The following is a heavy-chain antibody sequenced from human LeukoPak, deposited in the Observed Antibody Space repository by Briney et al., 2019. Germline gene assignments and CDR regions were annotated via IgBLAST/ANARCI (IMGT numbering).Heavy chain of an antibody. CDR3: AREESSGWYLVRDY. D-gene: IGHD6-19*01. CDR2: INPSGGST. V-gene: IGHV1-46*01. CDR1: GYTFTSYD. Sequence: ASVKVSCKASGYTFTSYDINWVRQAPGQGLEWMGIINPSGGSTSYAQKFQGRVTMTRDTSTSTVYMELSSLRSEDTAVYYCAREESSGWYLVRDYWGQGTLVTVSS. J-gene: IGHJ4*02.